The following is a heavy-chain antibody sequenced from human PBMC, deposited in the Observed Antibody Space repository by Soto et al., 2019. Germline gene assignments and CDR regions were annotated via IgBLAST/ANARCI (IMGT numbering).Heavy chain of an antibody. D-gene: IGHD5-12*01. Sequence: QVQLVQSGAEVKKPGSSVKVSCKASGGTFSNYAISWVRQAPGQGLEWMGGIIPIFDTTNYAQKFQGRVTITADESTRTASRGLSSLSLKNTAMYYCARREYNGHNFSAPWGKGTLVTVPS. CDR2: IIPIFDTT. CDR1: GGTFSNYA. J-gene: IGHJ5*02. V-gene: IGHV1-69*12. CDR3: ARREYNGHNFSAP.